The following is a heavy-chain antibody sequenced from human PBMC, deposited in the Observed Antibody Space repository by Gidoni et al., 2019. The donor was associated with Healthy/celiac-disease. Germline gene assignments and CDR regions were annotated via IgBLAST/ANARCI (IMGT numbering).Heavy chain of an antibody. CDR3: AKDLWNYPVKVFDP. J-gene: IGHJ5*02. CDR2: SSGSGVST. V-gene: IGHV3-23*01. CDR1: GLTFSSYD. Sequence: EVQLLESGGGLVQPGGSLRLSCAASGLTFSSYDMSWVRHAPGKGLELVSASSGSGVSTYYADSVKGWFTISRDNSKNTLYLQMNSLRAEDTAVYYCAKDLWNYPVKVFDPWGHGTLVTVSS. D-gene: IGHD1-7*01.